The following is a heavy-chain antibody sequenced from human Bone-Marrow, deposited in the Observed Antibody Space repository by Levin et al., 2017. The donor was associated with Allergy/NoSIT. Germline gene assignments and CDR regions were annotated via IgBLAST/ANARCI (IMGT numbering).Heavy chain of an antibody. J-gene: IGHJ5*02. CDR3: AKDGVWNDFNNWFDP. D-gene: IGHD1-1*01. Sequence: SETLSLTCSVSGGSISSYYWSWIRQPAGKGLEWIGRIYSGGSTDYNPSLKSRLTMSVDTSKNQFSLKVNSVTAADTAVYYCAKDGVWNDFNNWFDPWGQGTLVTVSS. CDR2: IYSGGST. V-gene: IGHV4-4*07. CDR1: GGSISSYY.